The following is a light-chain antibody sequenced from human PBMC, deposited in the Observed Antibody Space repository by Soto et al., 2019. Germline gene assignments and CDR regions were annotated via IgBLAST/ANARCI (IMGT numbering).Light chain of an antibody. CDR3: SSYSTTSTLV. V-gene: IGLV2-14*01. J-gene: IGLJ1*01. CDR1: SSDVGGYDY. CDR2: EVN. Sequence: QSALTQPASVSGSPGQSVTISCTGASSDVGGYDYVSWYQQHPGKAPKLILYEVNNRPSGVSNHFSGSKSGNTASLIISGLQADDEADYYSSSYSTTSTLVFGSGTKLTVL.